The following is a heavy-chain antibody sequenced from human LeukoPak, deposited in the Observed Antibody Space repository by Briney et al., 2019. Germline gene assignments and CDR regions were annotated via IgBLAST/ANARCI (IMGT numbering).Heavy chain of an antibody. CDR1: GFTFTNYS. V-gene: IGHV3-30*04. D-gene: IGHD6-6*01. Sequence: GGSLRLSCAASGFTFTNYSVHWVRQAPGQGLEWEALISDDGSNKYYADSVKGRFTISRDNSKNTLYLQMSSLRGEDTAVYYCARTYGSSADAFDIWGHGTMVTVSS. CDR2: ISDDGSNK. J-gene: IGHJ3*02. CDR3: ARTYGSSADAFDI.